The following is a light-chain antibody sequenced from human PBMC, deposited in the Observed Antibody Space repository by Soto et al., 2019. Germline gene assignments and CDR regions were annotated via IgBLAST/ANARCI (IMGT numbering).Light chain of an antibody. V-gene: IGKV3-20*01. CDR3: QQYERGFT. J-gene: IGKJ3*01. Sequence: EIVWTQSPGTLSLSPGERATLSCRASQSVSSRSLACYQQKPGQAPRLLIYGASSRATGIPDRFSGSGSVIDFSLTSSRLAPEDFAVYFCQQYERGFTFGPGATVD. CDR2: GAS. CDR1: QSVSSRS.